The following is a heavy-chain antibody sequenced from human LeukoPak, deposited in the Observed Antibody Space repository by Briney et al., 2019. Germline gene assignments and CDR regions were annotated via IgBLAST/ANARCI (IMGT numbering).Heavy chain of an antibody. CDR2: IYTSGST. CDR1: GGSISSGSHC. CDR3: ARDKYDSSGYYSFDY. Sequence: SETLSLTCTVSGGSISSGSHCWTWIRQPAGKGLEWIGRIYTSGSTNYNPSLKSRVTISVDTSKNQFSLKLSSVTAADTAVYYCARDKYDSSGYYSFDYWGQGTLVTVSS. V-gene: IGHV4-61*02. J-gene: IGHJ4*02. D-gene: IGHD3-22*01.